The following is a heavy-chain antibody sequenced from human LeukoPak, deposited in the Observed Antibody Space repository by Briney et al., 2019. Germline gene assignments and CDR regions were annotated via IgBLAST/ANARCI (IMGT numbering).Heavy chain of an antibody. CDR3: TRDQDSSGYYGPENDAFDI. Sequence: GGSLRLSCAASGFTFTSYWMHWVRQAPGKGLVWVSRINSDGSSTSYADSVKGRFTISRDNAKNTLYLQMSSLRAEDTAVYYCTRDQDSSGYYGPENDAFDIWGQGTMVTVSS. CDR1: GFTFTSYW. J-gene: IGHJ3*02. CDR2: INSDGSST. D-gene: IGHD3-22*01. V-gene: IGHV3-74*01.